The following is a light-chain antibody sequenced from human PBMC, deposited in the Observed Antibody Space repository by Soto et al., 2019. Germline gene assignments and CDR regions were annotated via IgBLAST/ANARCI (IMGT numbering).Light chain of an antibody. V-gene: IGLV2-14*01. CDR1: SSDVGGYNY. J-gene: IGLJ2*01. Sequence: QSVLTQPASVSGSPGQSITISCTGTSSDVGGYNYVSWYQQHPGKAPKLMIYEVSNRPSGVSNRFSGSKSGNTASLTISGLHAEDEADYYCSSYTSSIVVFGGGTKLTVL. CDR2: EVS. CDR3: SSYTSSIVV.